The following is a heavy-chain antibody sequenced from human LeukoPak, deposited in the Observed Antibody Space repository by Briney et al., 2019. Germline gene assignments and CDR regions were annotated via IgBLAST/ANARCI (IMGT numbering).Heavy chain of an antibody. V-gene: IGHV1-2*02. CDR3: ARGTQIAFTTLGSWRGSGPYCFDY. J-gene: IGHJ4*02. Sequence: ASVKVSRKTSGYTFTGYYMHWVRQAPGQGLEWMGWINPNSGGTNYAQKFQGRVTMTRDTSISTAYMELSRLRSDDTAVYYCARGTQIAFTTLGSWRGSGPYCFDYWGQGTLVTVSS. CDR2: INPNSGGT. D-gene: IGHD3-10*01. CDR1: GYTFTGYY.